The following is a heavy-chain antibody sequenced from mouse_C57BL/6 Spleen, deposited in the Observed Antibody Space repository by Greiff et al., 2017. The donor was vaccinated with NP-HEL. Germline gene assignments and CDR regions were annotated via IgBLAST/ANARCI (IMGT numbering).Heavy chain of an antibody. D-gene: IGHD1-1*01. V-gene: IGHV1-80*01. CDR2: IYPGDGDT. J-gene: IGHJ3*01. CDR1: GYAFSSYW. Sequence: QVQLQQSGAELVKPGASVKISCKASGYAFSSYWMNWVKQRPGKGLEWIGQIYPGDGDTNYNGKFKGTATLTADKSSSTAYMQLSSLTSEDAAVYFCATNYGSSDGWFAYWGQGTLVTVSA. CDR3: ATNYGSSDGWFAY.